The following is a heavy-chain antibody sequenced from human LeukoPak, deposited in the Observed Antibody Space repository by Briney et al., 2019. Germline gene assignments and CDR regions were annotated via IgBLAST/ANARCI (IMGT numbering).Heavy chain of an antibody. D-gene: IGHD2-15*01. V-gene: IGHV3-66*01. CDR3: ARDIYCSGGSCTHY. J-gene: IGHJ4*02. CDR2: IYSGGST. CDR1: GFTVSNNY. Sequence: GRSLRLSCAASGFTVSNNYMSWVRQAPGEGLEWVSVIYSGGSTYYADSVKGRFTISRDNSKNSLYLQMNSLRAEDTAVYYCARDIYCSGGSCTHYWGQGTLVTVSS.